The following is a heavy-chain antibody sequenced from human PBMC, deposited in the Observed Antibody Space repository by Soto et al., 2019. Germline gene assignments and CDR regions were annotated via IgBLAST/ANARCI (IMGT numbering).Heavy chain of an antibody. V-gene: IGHV3-33*01. D-gene: IGHD7-27*01. CDR2: IWYDGSNK. J-gene: IGHJ4*02. CDR3: AGESLNWDLDY. Sequence: QVQLVESGGGVVQPGRSLRLSCAASGFTFSSYGMHWVRQAPGKGLEWVAVIWYDGSNKYYADSVKGRFTISRDNSKNTLYLQMNSLRAEDTAVYYCAGESLNWDLDYWGQGTLVTVSS. CDR1: GFTFSSYG.